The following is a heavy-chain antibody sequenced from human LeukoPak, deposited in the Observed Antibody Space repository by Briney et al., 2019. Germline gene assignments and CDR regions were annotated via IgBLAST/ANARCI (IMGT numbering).Heavy chain of an antibody. J-gene: IGHJ6*04. Sequence: GGALRLSCAASGFTFSSYEMNWVRQAPGKGLEWVSFISESGSTTYYADSVKGRFTISRDNAKNSLYLQMNSLRAEDTAVYYCAELGITMIGGVWGKGTTVTISS. D-gene: IGHD3-10*02. V-gene: IGHV3-48*03. CDR1: GFTFSSYE. CDR3: AELGITMIGGV. CDR2: ISESGSTT.